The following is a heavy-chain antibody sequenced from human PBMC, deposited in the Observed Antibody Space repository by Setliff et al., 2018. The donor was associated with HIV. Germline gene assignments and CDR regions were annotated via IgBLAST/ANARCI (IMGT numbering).Heavy chain of an antibody. D-gene: IGHD2-15*01. Sequence: SSETLSLTCAVYGGSFSGYYWSWIRQSPGKGLEWIGQINHGGSTNYSPSLKSRVTVSIDTSKNQFSLRLSSVTAADTAVYYCARCRVSPTLTRARYMDVWGKGTTVTVSS. CDR2: INHGGST. CDR1: GGSFSGYY. CDR3: ARCRVSPTLTRARYMDV. V-gene: IGHV4-34*01. J-gene: IGHJ6*03.